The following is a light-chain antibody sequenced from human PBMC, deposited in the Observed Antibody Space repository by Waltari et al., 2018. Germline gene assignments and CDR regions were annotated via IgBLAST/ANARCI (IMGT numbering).Light chain of an antibody. V-gene: IGKV1-33*01. CDR3: QQYDKVPSIT. Sequence: DIQMTQSPSSLSASVGDRVTITCQASQDIKNYINWYQQKPGKAPKLLIYDASNLEAGVTSRFRGSGSGTNVTFTISSLQSEDIATYYCQQYDKVPSITFGQGTRLDIK. J-gene: IGKJ5*01. CDR2: DAS. CDR1: QDIKNY.